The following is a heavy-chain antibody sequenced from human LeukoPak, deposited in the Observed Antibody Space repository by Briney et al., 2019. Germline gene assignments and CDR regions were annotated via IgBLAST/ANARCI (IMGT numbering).Heavy chain of an antibody. V-gene: IGHV1-2*02. D-gene: IGHD2-21*02. CDR1: GYTFTGYY. J-gene: IGHJ4*02. CDR2: INSNSGGT. Sequence: GASVKVSCKASGYTFTGYYMHWVRQAPGQGLEWIGWINSNSGGTSYAQKFQGRVTMTGDTSISTAYMDLSKLRSDDTAVYYCARVGAGDCCFFNYWGQGTLVTVSS. CDR3: ARVGAGDCCFFNY.